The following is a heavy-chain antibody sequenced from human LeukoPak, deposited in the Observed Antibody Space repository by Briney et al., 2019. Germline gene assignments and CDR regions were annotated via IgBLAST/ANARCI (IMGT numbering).Heavy chain of an antibody. Sequence: GRSLRLSCAASGFTFSSYGMHWVRQAPGKGLEWVAVIWYDGDNKYYADSVKGRFAISRDNSKNTLYLQMNSLRAEDTAVYYCARDGIAAAGQYYCYGMDVWGQGTTVTVSS. CDR2: IWYDGDNK. V-gene: IGHV3-33*01. J-gene: IGHJ6*02. CDR3: ARDGIAAAGQYYCYGMDV. CDR1: GFTFSSYG. D-gene: IGHD6-13*01.